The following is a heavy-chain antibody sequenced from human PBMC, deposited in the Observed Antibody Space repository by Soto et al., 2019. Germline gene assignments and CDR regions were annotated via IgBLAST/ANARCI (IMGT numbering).Heavy chain of an antibody. J-gene: IGHJ4*02. CDR3: ATTAGYSSSWSVHYFDY. Sequence: SVKVSCKVSGYTLTELSMHWVRQAPGKGLEWMGGFDPEDGETIYAQKFQGRVTMTEDTSTDTAYMELSSLRSEDTAVYYCATTAGYSSSWSVHYFDYWGQGTLVTVSS. V-gene: IGHV1-24*01. CDR2: FDPEDGET. D-gene: IGHD6-13*01. CDR1: GYTLTELS.